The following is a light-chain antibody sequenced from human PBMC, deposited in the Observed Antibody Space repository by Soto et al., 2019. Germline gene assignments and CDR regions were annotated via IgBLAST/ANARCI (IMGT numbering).Light chain of an antibody. CDR3: QHYNNWPYT. V-gene: IGKV3-15*01. J-gene: IGKJ2*01. CDR2: HAS. Sequence: ILMTQSPAPLSVSPGARATLSCRASQSVSSTLAWYQQKPGQAPRFLIFHASSRATGIPARFSGSGSGTEFTLTISSLQSEDFAVYYCQHYNNWPYTFGQGTKLEIK. CDR1: QSVSST.